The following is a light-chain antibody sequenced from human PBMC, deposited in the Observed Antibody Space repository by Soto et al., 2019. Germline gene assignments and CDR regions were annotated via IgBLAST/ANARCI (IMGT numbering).Light chain of an antibody. V-gene: IGKV3-20*01. CDR3: QQYGSSPRT. Sequence: IVLTQSPGTLSLSPGERATLSCRASQSVSSSYLAWYQQKPGQAPRPLIYGASSRAAGIPDRFSGSGSGTDFTLTIGRLEPEDFAVYYCQQYGSSPRTFGQGTKVEIK. J-gene: IGKJ1*01. CDR1: QSVSSSY. CDR2: GAS.